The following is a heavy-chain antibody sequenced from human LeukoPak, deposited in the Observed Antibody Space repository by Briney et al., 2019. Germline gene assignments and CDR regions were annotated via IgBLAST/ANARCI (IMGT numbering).Heavy chain of an antibody. CDR2: IYPGDSDT. CDR3: ARTYYYDSSGYASAYDFDY. J-gene: IGHJ4*02. CDR1: GYSSTSYW. D-gene: IGHD3-22*01. Sequence: GESLKISCKGSGYSSTSYWIGWVRQMPGKGLEWMGIIYPGDSDTRYSPPFQGQVTISADKSISTAYLQWSSLKASDTAMYYCARTYYYDSSGYASAYDFDYWGQGTLVTVSS. V-gene: IGHV5-51*01.